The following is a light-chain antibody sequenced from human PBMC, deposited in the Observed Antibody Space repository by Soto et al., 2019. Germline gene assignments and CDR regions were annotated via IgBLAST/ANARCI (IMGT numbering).Light chain of an antibody. J-gene: IGKJ1*01. V-gene: IGKV1-39*01. CDR3: QQSYSTPPT. CDR1: QSISSY. CDR2: AAS. Sequence: DIQMTQSPSSLSASVGDRVTITCRASQSISSYLNWYQQKPGKDPKLLIYAASSLQSGVPSRFSGSGSGTDFTLTISSLQPEDFATYDCQQSYSTPPTFGQGTKVEIK.